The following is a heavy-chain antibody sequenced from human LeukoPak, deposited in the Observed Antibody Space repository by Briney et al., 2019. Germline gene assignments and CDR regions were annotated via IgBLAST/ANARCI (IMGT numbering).Heavy chain of an antibody. CDR1: GGSISSGGYS. V-gene: IGHV4-30-2*01. D-gene: IGHD1-26*01. Sequence: SQTLSLTCAVSGGSISSGGYSWTWIRQPPGKGLEWIGYIFQSGSPSYNPSLRSRVTISVDTSRNHFSLELISVTAADTAMYYCARDRAGLGLLDFWGQGTMVTVSS. CDR3: ARDRAGLGLLDF. CDR2: IFQSGSP. J-gene: IGHJ3*01.